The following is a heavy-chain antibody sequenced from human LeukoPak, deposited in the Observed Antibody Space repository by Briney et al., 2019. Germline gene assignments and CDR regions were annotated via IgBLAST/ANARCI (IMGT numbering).Heavy chain of an antibody. CDR2: IYPGDSDT. V-gene: IGHV5-51*01. CDR1: GYSFTSYW. D-gene: IGHD3-22*01. Sequence: RGESLKISCKGSGYSFTSYWIGWVRQMPGKGLEWMGIIYPGDSDTRYSPSFQGQVTISADKSISTAYLQWSSLKASDTAMYYCARSRPDSSTMIGSYYFDYWGQGTLVTVSS. CDR3: ARSRPDSSTMIGSYYFDY. J-gene: IGHJ4*02.